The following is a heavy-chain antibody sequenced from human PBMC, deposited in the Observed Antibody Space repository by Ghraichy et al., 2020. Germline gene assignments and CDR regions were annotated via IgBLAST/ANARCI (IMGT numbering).Heavy chain of an antibody. J-gene: IGHJ4*02. Sequence: ASEVSCKASGYTFTSYGISWVRQAPGQGLEWMGWISAYNGNTNYAQKLQGRVTMTTDTSTSTAYMELRSLRSDDTAVYYCARDYRSSSGGNFDYWGQGTLVTVSS. CDR3: ARDYRSSSGGNFDY. D-gene: IGHD6-13*01. V-gene: IGHV1-18*01. CDR2: ISAYNGNT. CDR1: GYTFTSYG.